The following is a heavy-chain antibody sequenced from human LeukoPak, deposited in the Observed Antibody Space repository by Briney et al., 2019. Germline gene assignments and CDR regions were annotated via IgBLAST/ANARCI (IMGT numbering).Heavy chain of an antibody. CDR3: ARLRQESRTYYFDY. Sequence: GESLKISCKGSGYSFSGQWIGWVRQMPGKGLEWMGIIYPGDSDTRYSPSYQGQVTISADKSVSTAYLQWSSLKASDTAMYYCARLRQESRTYYFDYWGQGTLVTVSS. CDR1: GYSFSGQW. CDR2: IYPGDSDT. J-gene: IGHJ4*02. V-gene: IGHV5-51*01.